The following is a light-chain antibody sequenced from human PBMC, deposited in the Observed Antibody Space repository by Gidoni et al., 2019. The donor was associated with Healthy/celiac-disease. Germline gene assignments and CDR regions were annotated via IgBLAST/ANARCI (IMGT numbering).Light chain of an antibody. CDR3: MQALQTRA. Sequence: DIVMTQSPLSLPVTPGEPASISCRSSQSLLHSNVYNYLDWYLQKPGQSPQLLIYLGSNRASRVPDRFSGSGSGTDFTLKISRVEAEDVGVYYCMQALQTRAFGGGTKVEIK. CDR1: QSLLHSNVYNY. J-gene: IGKJ4*01. CDR2: LGS. V-gene: IGKV2-28*01.